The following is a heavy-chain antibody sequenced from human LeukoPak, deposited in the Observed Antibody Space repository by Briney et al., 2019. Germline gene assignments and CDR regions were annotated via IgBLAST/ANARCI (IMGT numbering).Heavy chain of an antibody. CDR1: GFTFSNAW. J-gene: IGHJ6*02. Sequence: GGSLRLSCAASGFTFSNAWMSWVRQAPGKGLEWVGRIKSKTDGGTTDYAAPVKGRFTISRDDSKNTLYLQMNSLKTEDTAVYYCTTGIAAAGTPSYYYYGMDVWGQGTTVTVSS. D-gene: IGHD6-13*01. V-gene: IGHV3-15*01. CDR3: TTGIAAAGTPSYYYYGMDV. CDR2: IKSKTDGGTT.